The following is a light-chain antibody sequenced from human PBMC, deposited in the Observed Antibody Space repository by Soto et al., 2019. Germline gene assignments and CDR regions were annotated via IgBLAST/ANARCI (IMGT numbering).Light chain of an antibody. V-gene: IGLV2-14*01. Sequence: QSALTQPASVSGSPGQSITISCTGTSSDVGGYNYVSWYQQHPGKAPKLMIYDVSNRPSGVSNRFSGSKSGNTASLTISWLQAEDEADYYCSSYTSSSTLYVFGTGTKLTVL. CDR3: SSYTSSSTLYV. J-gene: IGLJ1*01. CDR1: SSDVGGYNY. CDR2: DVS.